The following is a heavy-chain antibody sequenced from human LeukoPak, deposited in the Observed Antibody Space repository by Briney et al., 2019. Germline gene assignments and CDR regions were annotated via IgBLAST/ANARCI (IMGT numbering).Heavy chain of an antibody. CDR1: GGSLSNYY. D-gene: IGHD6-13*01. V-gene: IGHV4-59*08. CDR3: ARHRGSSWYESFDY. J-gene: IGHJ4*02. Sequence: PSETLSLTCSVSGGSLSNYYWNWIRQPPGKGLEWIGSMYYGGSTNYNPSLKSRVTISVDTSENQFSLKVSSVTAADTAVYYCARHRGSSWYESFDYWGQGILVTVSS. CDR2: MYYGGST.